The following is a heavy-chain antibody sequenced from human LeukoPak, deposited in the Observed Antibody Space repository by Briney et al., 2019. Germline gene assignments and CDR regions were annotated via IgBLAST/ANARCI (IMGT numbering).Heavy chain of an antibody. J-gene: IGHJ4*02. CDR3: AKDRLGAMMYFDF. V-gene: IGHV3-23*01. CDR2: ISGSGGST. Sequence: PGGSLRLSFAASGLTFSDAWMSWVRQAPGKGLEGVSAISGSGGSTYYADSVKGRVTISRDNSKNTLYLQVNSLRVEDTAVYYCAKDRLGAMMYFDFWGQGALVTVSS. D-gene: IGHD1-26*01. CDR1: GLTFSDAW.